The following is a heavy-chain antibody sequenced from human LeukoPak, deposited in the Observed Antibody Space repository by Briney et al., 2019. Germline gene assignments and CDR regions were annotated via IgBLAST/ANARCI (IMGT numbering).Heavy chain of an antibody. D-gene: IGHD6-13*01. CDR2: IYHDGTT. V-gene: IGHV4-4*02. CDR3: ARSRIAAAGTRSFGYYYYYMDV. Sequence: SETLSLTCAVSGGSISSTNWWNWVRQSPGKGLEWIAEIYHDGTTTYNPSLKSRISMSVDKSKNQFSLTLSSVTAADTAVYFCARSRIAAAGTRSFGYYYYYMDVWGKGTTVTVSS. CDR1: GGSISSTNW. J-gene: IGHJ6*03.